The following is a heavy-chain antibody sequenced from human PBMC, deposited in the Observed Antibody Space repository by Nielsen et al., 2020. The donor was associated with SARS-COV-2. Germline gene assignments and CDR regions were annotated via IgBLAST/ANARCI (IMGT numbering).Heavy chain of an antibody. CDR3: ARARGYSGYYGMDV. V-gene: IGHV3-23*01. D-gene: IGHD5-12*01. CDR2: ISGSGGST. J-gene: IGHJ6*02. CDR1: GFTFSSYA. Sequence: GGSLRLSCAASGFTFSSYAMSWVRQAPGKGLEWVSAISGSGGSTYYADSVKGRFTISRENAKNSLYLQMNSLRAGDTAVYYCARARGYSGYYGMDVWGQGTTVTVSS.